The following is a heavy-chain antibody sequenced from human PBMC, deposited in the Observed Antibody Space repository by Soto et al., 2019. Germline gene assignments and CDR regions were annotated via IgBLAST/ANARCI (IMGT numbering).Heavy chain of an antibody. CDR2: IYHSGST. J-gene: IGHJ6*02. D-gene: IGHD2-2*01. CDR1: GGSISSSIW. V-gene: IGHV4-4*02. Sequence: QVQLQESGPGLVKPSGTLSLTCAVSGGSISSSIWWSWVRQPPGKGLEWIGEIYHSGSTNYNPSPKSRAPISVDKSTHQFSLKLRSVTAADTAVHYCARSGLGVCSSTSCGAYGMDVWGQGTTVTVSS. CDR3: ARSGLGVCSSTSCGAYGMDV.